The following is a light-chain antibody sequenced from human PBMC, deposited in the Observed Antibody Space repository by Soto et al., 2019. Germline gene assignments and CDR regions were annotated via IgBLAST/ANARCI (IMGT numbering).Light chain of an antibody. CDR1: QSVSSSY. J-gene: IGKJ1*01. CDR2: GAS. Sequence: EIVLTQSPGTLSLSPGERATLSCRASQSVSSSYLAWYQQKPGQAPRLLIYGASSRATGIPDRFSGSGSGTDFTLSISRLEPEVFAVYYCQQYGSSLWTFDQGTKVEIK. V-gene: IGKV3-20*01. CDR3: QQYGSSLWT.